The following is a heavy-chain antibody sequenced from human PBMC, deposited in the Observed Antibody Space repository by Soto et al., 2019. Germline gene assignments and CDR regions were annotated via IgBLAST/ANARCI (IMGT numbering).Heavy chain of an antibody. CDR3: SRGPPHHY. Sequence: QLQLQESGSGLVKPSQTLSLTCAVSGGAINSGGYSWSWIRQAPGKGLEWIGYIYHSGNTYYNPSLNSRVTISVDWSKNQFSLPLSSVTAADTAVYYCSRGPPHHYWGQGTLVTVSS. CDR2: IYHSGNT. J-gene: IGHJ4*02. CDR1: GGAINSGGYS. V-gene: IGHV4-30-2*01.